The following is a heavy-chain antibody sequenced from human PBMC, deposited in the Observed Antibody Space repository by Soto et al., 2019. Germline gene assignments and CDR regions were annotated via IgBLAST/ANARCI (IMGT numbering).Heavy chain of an antibody. CDR1: GGSISTYY. V-gene: IGHV4-59*12. CDR3: ARDLYCSGGSCSFDP. D-gene: IGHD2-15*01. Sequence: PSETLSLTCTVSGGSISTYYWSWIRQPPGKGLEWIGYMYNTGSTIYNPSLKSRVTISVDTSKNQFTLKLNSVTAADTAVYYCARDLYCSGGSCSFDPWGQGTLVTVSS. J-gene: IGHJ5*02. CDR2: MYNTGST.